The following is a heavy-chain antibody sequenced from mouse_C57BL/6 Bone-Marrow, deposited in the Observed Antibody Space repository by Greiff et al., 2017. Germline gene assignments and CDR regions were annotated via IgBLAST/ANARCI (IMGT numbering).Heavy chain of an antibody. V-gene: IGHV1-18*01. D-gene: IGHD2-3*01. CDR2: INPNNGGT. J-gene: IGHJ4*01. CDR3: ALLSYAGYYVNYSMDY. Sequence: EVQLQQSGPELVKPGASVKIPCKASGYTFTDYNMDWVKQSHGKSLEWIGDINPNNGGTIYNQKFKGKATLTVDKSSSTAYMELRILTSEDTAVYYCALLSYAGYYVNYSMDYWGQGTSVTVSS. CDR1: GYTFTDYN.